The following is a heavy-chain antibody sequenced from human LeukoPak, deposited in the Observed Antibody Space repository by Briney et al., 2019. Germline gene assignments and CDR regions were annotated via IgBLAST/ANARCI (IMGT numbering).Heavy chain of an antibody. J-gene: IGHJ4*02. V-gene: IGHV4-4*09. CDR2: IYNSEYT. CDR3: ARLGKEVTYRAYYFDY. Sequence: SETLSLTCTVSGGSSSGYYWSWIRQPPGKGLEWIGYIYNSEYTSYNPSLKSRVTMSLDTSKNQFSLTLTSVTATDTAVYYCARLGKEVTYRAYYFDYWGQGTLVTVSS. D-gene: IGHD7-27*01. CDR1: GGSSSGYY.